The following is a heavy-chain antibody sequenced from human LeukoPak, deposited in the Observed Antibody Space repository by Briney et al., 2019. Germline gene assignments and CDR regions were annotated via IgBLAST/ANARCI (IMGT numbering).Heavy chain of an antibody. CDR3: ARYCTSPNCAFEY. CDR2: ISGNGGSQ. Sequence: GGSLRLSCAASGFAFDNYAMTWVRQAPGEGLEWVSSISGNGGSQICADSVKGRFTISRDNSKNTLYLQMNGLRAEDTAIYYCARYCTSPNCAFEYWGQGTLVTVSS. V-gene: IGHV3-23*01. J-gene: IGHJ4*02. D-gene: IGHD2-2*01. CDR1: GFAFDNYA.